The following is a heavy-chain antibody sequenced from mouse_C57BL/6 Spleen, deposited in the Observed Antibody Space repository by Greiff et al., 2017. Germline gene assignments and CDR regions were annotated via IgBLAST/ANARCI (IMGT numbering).Heavy chain of an antibody. V-gene: IGHV1-78*01. CDR2: IYPRDGST. D-gene: IGHD3-2*02. CDR3: AREQLRLKDAMDY. J-gene: IGHJ4*01. CDR1: GYTFTDHT. Sequence: VQLQQSDAELVKPGASVKISCKVSGYTFTDHTIHWMKQRPEQGLEWIGYIYPRDGSTKYNEKFKGKATLTADKSSSTAYMQLNSLTSADSAVYFCAREQLRLKDAMDYWGQGTSVTVSS.